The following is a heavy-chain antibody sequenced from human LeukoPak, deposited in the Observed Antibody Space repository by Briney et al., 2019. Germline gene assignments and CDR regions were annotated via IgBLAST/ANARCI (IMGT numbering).Heavy chain of an antibody. CDR2: IYYSGST. V-gene: IGHV4-31*03. CDR3: ARRRGQQLLNWFDP. D-gene: IGHD6-13*01. CDR1: GGSISSGGYY. Sequence: PSQTLSLTCTVSGGSISSGGYYWSWIRQHPGKGLEWIGYIYYSGSTYYNPSLKSRVTMSVDTSKNQFSLKLSSVTAADTAVYYCARRRGQQLLNWFDPWGQGTLVTVSS. J-gene: IGHJ5*02.